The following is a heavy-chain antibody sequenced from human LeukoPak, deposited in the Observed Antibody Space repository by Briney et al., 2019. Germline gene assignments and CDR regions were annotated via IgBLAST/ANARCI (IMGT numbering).Heavy chain of an antibody. J-gene: IGHJ4*02. CDR1: GFIFSSFG. V-gene: IGHV3-30*02. Sequence: PGGSLRLSCAASGFIFSSFGIHWVRQAPGKGLEWLAFIRYDGINKYYADSVKGRFSISRGNSKNTLYLQMNSLRAEDTALYYCARERGGIVVVPAALGDLDNWGQGTLVTVSS. D-gene: IGHD2-2*01. CDR3: ARERGGIVVVPAALGDLDN. CDR2: IRYDGINK.